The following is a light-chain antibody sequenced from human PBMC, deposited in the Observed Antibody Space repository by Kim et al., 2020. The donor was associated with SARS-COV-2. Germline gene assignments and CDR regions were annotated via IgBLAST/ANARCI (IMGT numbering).Light chain of an antibody. CDR1: QSVSSSY. Sequence: EIVLTQSPGTLSLSPGERATLSCRASQSVSSSYLAWYQQKPGQAPRLLIYGASSRATGIPDRFSGSGSGTDFTLTISRLEPEDFAVYYCQQYGNSPFGGGTKVDI. CDR2: GAS. J-gene: IGKJ4*01. CDR3: QQYGNSP. V-gene: IGKV3-20*01.